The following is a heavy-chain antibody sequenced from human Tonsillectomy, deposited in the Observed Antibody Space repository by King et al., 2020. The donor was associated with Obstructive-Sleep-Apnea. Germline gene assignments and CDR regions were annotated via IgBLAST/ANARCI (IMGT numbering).Heavy chain of an antibody. CDR2: ISSSSSTI. D-gene: IGHD2-2*01. Sequence: VQLVESGGGLVQPGGSVRLSCAAFGVTFSIYSMNWVRQAPGKGLEWGSYISSSSSTIYYADSVKGRFTISRDHAKNLLYLQMNSLRAEDTALYYCARGGNWDQLLDAGDYWGQGTLVTVSS. CDR3: ARGGNWDQLLDAGDY. J-gene: IGHJ4*02. CDR1: GVTFSIYS. V-gene: IGHV3-48*04.